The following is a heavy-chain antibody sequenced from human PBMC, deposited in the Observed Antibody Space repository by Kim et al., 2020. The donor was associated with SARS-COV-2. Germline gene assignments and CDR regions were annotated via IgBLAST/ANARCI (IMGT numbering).Heavy chain of an antibody. CDR3: AKDRITIFGVGED. J-gene: IGHJ4*02. Sequence: YADSVKGRFTISRDNSKNTLYLQMNSLRAEDTAVYYCAKDRITIFGVGEDWGQGTLVTVSS. D-gene: IGHD3-3*01. V-gene: IGHV3-23*01.